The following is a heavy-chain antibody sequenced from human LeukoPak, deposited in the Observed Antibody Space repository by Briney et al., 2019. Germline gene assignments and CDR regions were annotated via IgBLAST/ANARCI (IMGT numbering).Heavy chain of an antibody. Sequence: SETLSLTCTVSGGSISSYYWSWIRQPPGKGLEWIGYIYYSGSTNYNPSLKSRVTISVDTSKNQFSLKLSSVTAADTAVYYCATLGELLWGGFDYWGQGTLVTVS. D-gene: IGHD3-10*01. CDR2: IYYSGST. CDR3: ATLGELLWGGFDY. CDR1: GGSISSYY. V-gene: IGHV4-59*01. J-gene: IGHJ4*02.